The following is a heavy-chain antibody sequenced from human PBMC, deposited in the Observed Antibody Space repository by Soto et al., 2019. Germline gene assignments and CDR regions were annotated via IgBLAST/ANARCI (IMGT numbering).Heavy chain of an antibody. D-gene: IGHD3-3*01. V-gene: IGHV4-59*01. CDR2: IYYSGST. J-gene: IGHJ6*02. CDR3: ARVGYDFWSGSYYYYGMDV. CDR1: GGSISSYY. Sequence: SETLSLTCTVSGGSISSYYWSWIRQPPGKGLEWIGYIYYSGSTNYNPSLKSRVTISVDTSKNQFSLKLSSVTAADTAVYYCARVGYDFWSGSYYYYGMDVWGQGTTVTVSS.